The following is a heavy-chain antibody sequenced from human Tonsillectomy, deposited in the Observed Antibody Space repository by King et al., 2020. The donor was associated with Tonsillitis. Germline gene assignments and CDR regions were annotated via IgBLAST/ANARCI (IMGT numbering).Heavy chain of an antibody. CDR2: IRSKAYGGTT. V-gene: IGHV3-49*03. D-gene: IGHD3-16*01. CDR1: GFTFGDYA. CDR3: TFSRIIFASFDY. Sequence: DVQLVESGGGLVQPGRSLRLSCTASGFTFGDYAMSWFRQAPGKGLEWVGFIRSKAYGGTTEYAASVKGRFTISRDDSKGIAYLQMNSLKTEDTAVYYCTFSRIIFASFDYWGQGTLVTVSS. J-gene: IGHJ4*02.